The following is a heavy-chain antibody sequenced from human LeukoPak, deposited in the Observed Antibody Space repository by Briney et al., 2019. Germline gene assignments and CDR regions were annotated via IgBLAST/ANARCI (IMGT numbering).Heavy chain of an antibody. Sequence: PSETLSLTCNVSGGSISSSTYYWGWIRQPPGKGLEWIGSIYNSGSTYYNPSLKSRVTISVDTSKNQFSLKVNSVTAADTAVYYCARHRTSGWGLDYWGQGTLVTVSS. CDR2: IYNSGST. V-gene: IGHV4-39*01. CDR1: GGSISSSTYY. J-gene: IGHJ4*02. D-gene: IGHD6-19*01. CDR3: ARHRTSGWGLDY.